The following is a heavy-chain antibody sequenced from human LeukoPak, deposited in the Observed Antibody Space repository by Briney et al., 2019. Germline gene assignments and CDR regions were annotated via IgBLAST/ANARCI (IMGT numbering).Heavy chain of an antibody. D-gene: IGHD1-7*01. CDR2: ISSGSDSI. CDR1: GFTFSSHT. J-gene: IGHJ3*02. Sequence: PGGSLRLSCAASGFTFSSHTMNWVRRAPGKGLEWVSHISSGSDSIYYADSVKGRFTISRDNARNSLYLQMNSLRVEDTAVYYCVRDGGFPGTTGTYEIWGQGTMVSVSP. V-gene: IGHV3-48*01. CDR3: VRDGGFPGTTGTYEI.